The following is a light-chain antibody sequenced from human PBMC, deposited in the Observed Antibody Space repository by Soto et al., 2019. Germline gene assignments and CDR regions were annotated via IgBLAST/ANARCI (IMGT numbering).Light chain of an antibody. CDR3: GSYTSSAPDV. V-gene: IGLV2-18*02. Sequence: QPVLIQPPSVAGSPGQSVTISCTGTSSDVGSYDYVSWYQQHPGTVPKPMIYNVNTRPSGVPDRFSGSKSGNTASMTISGIQAEDEADYYCGSYTSSAPDVFGNGTKVTVL. J-gene: IGLJ1*01. CDR1: SSDVGSYDY. CDR2: NVN.